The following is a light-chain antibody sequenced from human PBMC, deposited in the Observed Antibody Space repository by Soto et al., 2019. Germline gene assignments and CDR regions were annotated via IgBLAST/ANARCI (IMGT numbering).Light chain of an antibody. J-gene: IGKJ4*01. V-gene: IGKV3-15*01. Sequence: EIVMTQSPATLSVSPGERATLSCRASQSVSSNLAWYQQKPGQAPRLLIYGASTRATGIPARFSGSGSGTEFPPTISSLQSEDFAVYYCQHYNNWPPLTFGGGTKVEIK. CDR3: QHYNNWPPLT. CDR2: GAS. CDR1: QSVSSN.